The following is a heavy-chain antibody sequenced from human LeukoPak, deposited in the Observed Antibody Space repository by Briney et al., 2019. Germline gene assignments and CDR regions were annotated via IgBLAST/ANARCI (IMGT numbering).Heavy chain of an antibody. D-gene: IGHD2-8*01. CDR2: ISSSGRTI. Sequence: PGGSLRLYSAGPGFTPTSSVRYRSRQAPGKGLEWVSYISSSGRTIYYSDSVKGRFTISRDNAKNSLYLQMNSLRAEDTAIYYCAGDKEKAVQKMLEYYYFGMSVWGQGTTVTVSS. J-gene: IGHJ6*02. CDR1: GFTPTSSV. CDR3: AGDKEKAVQKMLEYYYFGMSV. V-gene: IGHV3-48*03.